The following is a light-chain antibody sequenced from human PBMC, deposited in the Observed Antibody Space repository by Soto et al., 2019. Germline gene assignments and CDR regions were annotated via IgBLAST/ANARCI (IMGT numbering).Light chain of an antibody. J-gene: IGKJ3*01. CDR2: GAS. V-gene: IGKV3D-15*01. Sequence: EIGMTQSPATLSVSPGERATLSCRASQSVSSNLAWFQQNPGQVPSLLIYGASTRATGIPARFSGSGSGTEFTLTISSLQSEDFAVYYCQQYNNWPFTFGPGTKVDIK. CDR3: QQYNNWPFT. CDR1: QSVSSN.